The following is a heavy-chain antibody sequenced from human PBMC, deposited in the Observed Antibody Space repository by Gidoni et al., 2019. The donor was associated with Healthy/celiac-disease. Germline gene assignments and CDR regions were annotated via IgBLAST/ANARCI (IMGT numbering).Heavy chain of an antibody. D-gene: IGHD6-13*01. V-gene: IGHV3-23*01. J-gene: IGHJ5*02. CDR3: AKDFNGYSSSWYESWFDP. CDR2: ISGSGGST. Sequence: EVQLLESGGGLVQPGGSLRLSCAAYGFTFRSYAMSWVRQAPGKGLEWVSAISGSGGSTYYADSVKGRFTISRDNSKNTLYLQMNSLRAEDTAVYYCAKDFNGYSSSWYESWFDPWGQGTLVTVSS. CDR1: GFTFRSYA.